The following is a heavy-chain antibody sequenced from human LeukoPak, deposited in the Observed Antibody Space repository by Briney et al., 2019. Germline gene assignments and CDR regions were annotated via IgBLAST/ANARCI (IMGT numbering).Heavy chain of an antibody. V-gene: IGHV4-59*11. D-gene: IGHD5-12*01. CDR1: GGSISSHC. J-gene: IGHJ4*02. CDR2: IYYSGST. CDR3: GRELLLVPYSGYDWGLGNLGPYFDY. Sequence: SETLSLTCTVSGGSISSHCWSWIRQPPGKGLEWIGYIYYSGSTNYNPSLKSRVTISVDTSKNQFSLKLSSLTAADTAVYYCGRELLLVPYSGYDWGLGNLGPYFDYWGQGTLVTVSS.